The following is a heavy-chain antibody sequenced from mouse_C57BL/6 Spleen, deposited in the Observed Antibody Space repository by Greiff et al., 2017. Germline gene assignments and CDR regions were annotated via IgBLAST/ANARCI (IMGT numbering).Heavy chain of an antibody. Sequence: EVQLQQSGPELVKPGASVKIPCKASGYTFTDYNMDWVKQSPGKSLEWIGDINPNNGGTIYNQKFKGKATLTVDKSSSTAYMELRRLTSEDTAVYYGARGVRRLYYFDYWGQGTTLTVSS. V-gene: IGHV1-18*01. CDR2: INPNNGGT. CDR1: GYTFTDYN. CDR3: ARGVRRLYYFDY. D-gene: IGHD2-14*01. J-gene: IGHJ2*01.